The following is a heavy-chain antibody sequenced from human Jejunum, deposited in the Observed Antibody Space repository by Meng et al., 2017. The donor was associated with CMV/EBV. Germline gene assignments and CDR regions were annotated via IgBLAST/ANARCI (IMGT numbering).Heavy chain of an antibody. V-gene: IGHV3-53*01. CDR3: ARFSIVGATNAFDI. CDR2: MYIGSST. D-gene: IGHD1-26*01. J-gene: IGHJ3*02. Sequence: MSWVRQAPGKGLEWVSSMYIGSSTDYADSVKGRFTISRDSSKNTLYLQMNNVRAEDTALYYCARFSIVGATNAFDIWGQGTMVTVSS.